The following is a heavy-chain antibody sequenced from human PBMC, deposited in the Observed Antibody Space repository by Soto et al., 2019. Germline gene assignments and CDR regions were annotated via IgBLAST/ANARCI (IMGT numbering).Heavy chain of an antibody. CDR1: GYTFTRSG. CDR2: ISTYNGDT. J-gene: IGHJ3*02. CDR3: ARGYCSSSNCYPNDAFDI. D-gene: IGHD2-2*01. V-gene: IGHV1-18*03. Sequence: GASVKVSCKASGYTFTRSGISWVRQAPGQGLEWMGWISTYNGDTNYAQTFQGRVTMTTDTSTSTVHMEVRSLRAEDMAVYYCARGYCSSSNCYPNDAFDIWGQGTMVTVS.